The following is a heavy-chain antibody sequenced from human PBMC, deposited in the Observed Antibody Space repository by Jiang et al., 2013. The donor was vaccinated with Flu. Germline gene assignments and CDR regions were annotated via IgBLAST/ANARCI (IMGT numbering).Heavy chain of an antibody. CDR3: ATAATMVRGELDY. D-gene: IGHD3-10*01. CDR1: SYA. V-gene: IGHV1-69*04. J-gene: IGHJ4*02. CDR2: IIPILGIA. Sequence: SYAISWVRQAPRTKGLSGMGRIIPILGIANYAQKFQGRVTITADKSTSTAYMELSSLRSEDTAVYYCATAATMVRGELDYWGQGTLVTVSS.